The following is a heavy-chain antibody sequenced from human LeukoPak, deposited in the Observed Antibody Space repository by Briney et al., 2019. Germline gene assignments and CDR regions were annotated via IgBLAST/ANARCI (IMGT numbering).Heavy chain of an antibody. V-gene: IGHV3-30*02. CDR1: GFTFSSYG. J-gene: IGHJ4*02. Sequence: GGSLRLSCAASGFTFSSYGMHWVRRAPGKGLEWVAFIRYDGSNKYYADSVKGRFTISRDNSKNTLYLQMNSLRAEDTAVYYCAKDRSVYSSGWYGTDYWGQGTLVTVSS. CDR2: IRYDGSNK. D-gene: IGHD6-19*01. CDR3: AKDRSVYSSGWYGTDY.